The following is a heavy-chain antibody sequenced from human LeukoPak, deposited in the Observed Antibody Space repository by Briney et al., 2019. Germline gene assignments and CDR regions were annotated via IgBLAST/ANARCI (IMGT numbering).Heavy chain of an antibody. J-gene: IGHJ4*02. CDR2: ISTSSSYI. CDR1: GFTLSTYG. V-gene: IGHV3-21*01. Sequence: GGSLRLSCAASGFTLSTYGTHWVRQAPGKGLEWVSFISTSSSYIYYADSVKGRFTVSRDNARNSLYLQMNSLRAEDTAVYYCARGEWSSSPFDYWGQGTLVTVSS. CDR3: ARGEWSSSPFDY. D-gene: IGHD6-6*01.